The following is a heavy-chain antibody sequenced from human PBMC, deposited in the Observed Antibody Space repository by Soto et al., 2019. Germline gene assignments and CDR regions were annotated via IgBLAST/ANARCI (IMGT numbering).Heavy chain of an antibody. D-gene: IGHD3-16*02. CDR1: GGTFSSYA. CDR3: ARDGDYVWGSYRYKVFDY. J-gene: IGHJ4*02. CDR2: IIPIFGTA. V-gene: IGHV1-69*13. Sequence: SSVKVSCKASGGTFSSYAISWVRQAPGQGLEWMGGIIPIFGTANYAQKFQGRVTITADESTSTAYMELSSLRSEDTAVYYCARDGDYVWGSYRYKVFDYWGQGTLVTVSS.